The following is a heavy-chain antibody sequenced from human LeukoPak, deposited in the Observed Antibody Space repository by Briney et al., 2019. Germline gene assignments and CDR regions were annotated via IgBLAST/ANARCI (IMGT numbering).Heavy chain of an antibody. CDR2: INPNSGGT. CDR1: GYTFTGYY. J-gene: IGHJ5*02. Sequence: GASVKVSCKASGYTFTGYYMHWVRQAPGQGLEWMGWINPNSGGTNYAQKFQGRVTMTRDTSISTAYMELSRLRSDDTAVYYCARVRHSGGSCYHPWGQGTLVTVSS. D-gene: IGHD2-15*01. CDR3: ARVRHSGGSCYHP. V-gene: IGHV1-2*02.